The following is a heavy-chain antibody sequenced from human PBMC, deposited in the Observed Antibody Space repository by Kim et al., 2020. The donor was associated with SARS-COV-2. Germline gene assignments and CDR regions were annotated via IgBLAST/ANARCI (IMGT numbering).Heavy chain of an antibody. Sequence: GGSLRLSCAASGFTFSSYSMNWVRQAPGKGLEWVSYISSSSSTIYYADSVKGRFTISRDNAKNSLYLQMNSLRDEDTAVYYCARDHCSSTSCYFVIGNYYYFYGIDLRGPGTPGT. D-gene: IGHD2-2*01. CDR2: ISSSSSTI. V-gene: IGHV3-48*02. CDR3: ARDHCSSTSCYFVIGNYYYFYGIDL. J-gene: IGHJ6*01. CDR1: GFTFSSYS.